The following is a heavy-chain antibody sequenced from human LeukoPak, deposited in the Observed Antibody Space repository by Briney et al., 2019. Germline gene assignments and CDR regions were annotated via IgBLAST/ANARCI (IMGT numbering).Heavy chain of an antibody. CDR1: GFTFDDYA. CDR3: VRDLAYAFDI. J-gene: IGHJ3*02. CDR2: ISWNSGSI. Sequence: GGSLRLSCAASGFTFDDYAMHWVRQAPGKGLEWVSGISWNSGSIGYADSVKGRFTISRDNAKNSLYLQMNSLRAEDTAVYYCVRDLAYAFDIWGQGTMVTVSS. V-gene: IGHV3-9*01.